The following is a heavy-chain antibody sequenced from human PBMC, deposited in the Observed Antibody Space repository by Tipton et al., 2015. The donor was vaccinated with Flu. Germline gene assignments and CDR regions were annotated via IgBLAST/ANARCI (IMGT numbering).Heavy chain of an antibody. J-gene: IGHJ4*02. CDR3: ARGYLYSSSCYDY. V-gene: IGHV1-2*02. CDR2: INPGSGGT. D-gene: IGHD6-13*01. CDR1: GYTFTGYY. Sequence: QLVQSGAEVKKPGASVKVSCKASGYTFTGYYMHWVRQAPGQGLEWMGWINPGSGGTNYAQKFQGRVTMTRDTSISTAYMELSRLRSDDTAVYYCARGYLYSSSCYDYWGQGTLVTVSS.